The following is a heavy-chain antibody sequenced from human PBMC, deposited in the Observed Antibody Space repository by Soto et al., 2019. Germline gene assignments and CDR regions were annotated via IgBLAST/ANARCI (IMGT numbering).Heavy chain of an antibody. J-gene: IGHJ4*02. D-gene: IGHD5-12*01. CDR2: ISGIGHST. V-gene: IGHV3-23*01. CDR1: GFTLISYA. CDR3: AKRIMATIGHFDY. Sequence: XGSRWLSCAASGFTLISYAMSWVRQAPGKGLEWVSAISGIGHSTYYADSVKGRFTISRDNSKNTLYLQMNSLRAEDTAVYYCAKRIMATIGHFDYWGQGSLVTVSS.